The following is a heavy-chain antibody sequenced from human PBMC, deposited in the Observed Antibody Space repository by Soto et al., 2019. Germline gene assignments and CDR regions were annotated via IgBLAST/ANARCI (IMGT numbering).Heavy chain of an antibody. V-gene: IGHV1-18*04. CDR1: GYTFTSYG. CDR3: AREGYSSGWSLFDY. D-gene: IGHD6-19*01. J-gene: IGHJ4*02. Sequence: VASVKVSCKASGYTFTSYGISWVRQAPGQGLEWMGWISAYNGNTNYAQKLQGRVTMTTDTSTSTAYMELRSLRSDDTAVYYCAREGYSSGWSLFDYWGQGTLVTVSS. CDR2: ISAYNGNT.